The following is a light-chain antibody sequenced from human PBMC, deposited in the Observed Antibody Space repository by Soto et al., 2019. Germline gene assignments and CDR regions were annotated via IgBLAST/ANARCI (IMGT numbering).Light chain of an antibody. Sequence: ENGVGQAPGTRSLSPRERATLSLKASRGVSANYLAWYQQKPGQAPTLLIYGASIRAAGIPDRFSGSGSGTDFTLTIRRLEPDDFAVYYCQQYGSSPRTFGQGTKV. CDR3: QQYGSSPRT. CDR2: GAS. V-gene: IGKV3-20*01. CDR1: RGVSANY. J-gene: IGKJ1*01.